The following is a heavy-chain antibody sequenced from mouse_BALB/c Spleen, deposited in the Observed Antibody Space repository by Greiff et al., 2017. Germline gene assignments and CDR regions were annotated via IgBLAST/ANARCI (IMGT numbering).Heavy chain of an antibody. CDR3: TRSQGITTVVVYWYFDV. D-gene: IGHD1-1*01. CDR2: IYPGNSDT. Sequence: EVQLQQSGTVLARPGASVKMSCKASGYTFTSYWMHWVKQRPGQGLEWIGAIYPGNSDTSYNQKFKGKAKLTAVTSTSTAYMELSSLTNEDSAVYYCTRSQGITTVVVYWYFDVWGAGTTVTVSS. CDR1: GYTFTSYW. J-gene: IGHJ1*01. V-gene: IGHV1-5*01.